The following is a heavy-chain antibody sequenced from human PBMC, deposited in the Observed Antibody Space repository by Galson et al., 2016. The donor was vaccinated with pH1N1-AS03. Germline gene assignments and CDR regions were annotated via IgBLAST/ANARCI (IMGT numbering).Heavy chain of an antibody. CDR1: GFVFDKAW. Sequence: SLRLSCAASGFVFDKAWMSWVRQAPGKGLEWLGRIKTTADGGTADYAGPVKDRFIISRDDSQNTVSLQMNGLRSEDTGVYYCLCNFDCWGQGTQITVSS. CDR3: LCNFDC. CDR2: IKTTADGGTA. J-gene: IGHJ4*02. V-gene: IGHV3-15*01.